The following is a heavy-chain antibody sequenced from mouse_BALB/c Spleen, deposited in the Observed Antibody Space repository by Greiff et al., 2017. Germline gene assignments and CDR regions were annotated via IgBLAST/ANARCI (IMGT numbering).Heavy chain of an antibody. Sequence: VKVVESGPGLVAPSQSLSITCTVSGFSLTGYGVNWVRQPPGKGLEWLGMIWGDGSTDYNSALKSRLSISKDNSKSQVFLKMNSLQTDDTARYYCAREGDYYGHYAMDYWGQGTSVTVSS. CDR1: GFSLTGYG. CDR2: IWGDGST. CDR3: AREGDYYGHYAMDY. J-gene: IGHJ4*01. D-gene: IGHD1-1*01. V-gene: IGHV2-6-7*01.